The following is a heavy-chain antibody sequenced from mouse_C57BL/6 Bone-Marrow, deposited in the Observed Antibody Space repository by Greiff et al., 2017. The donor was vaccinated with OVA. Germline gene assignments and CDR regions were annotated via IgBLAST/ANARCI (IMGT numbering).Heavy chain of an antibody. V-gene: IGHV5-6*01. Sequence: EVQLVESGGDLVKPGGSLKLSCAASGFTFSSSGMSWVRQTPDTRLEWVATISSGGSYTYYPDSVKGRFTISRDNAKNTLYLQMSSLMSEDTAMYYCARQDFYGSSLWYFDVWGTGTTVTVSS. J-gene: IGHJ1*03. CDR1: GFTFSSSG. CDR2: ISSGGSYT. D-gene: IGHD1-1*01. CDR3: ARQDFYGSSLWYFDV.